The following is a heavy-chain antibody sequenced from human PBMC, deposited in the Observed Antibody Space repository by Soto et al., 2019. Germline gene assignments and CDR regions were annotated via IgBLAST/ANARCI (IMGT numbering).Heavy chain of an antibody. V-gene: IGHV4-30-4*08. CDR1: GGSISSGGYY. CDR3: ARGGVYDFWSGLFD. Sequence: SETLSLTCTVSGGSISSGGYYWSWIRQHPGKGLEWIGYIYYSGSTYYNPSPKSRVTISGDSSKNQFSLKLRSLSAADTAVYYCARGGVYDFWSGLFDWGQGTLVTVSS. D-gene: IGHD3-3*01. CDR2: IYYSGST. J-gene: IGHJ4*02.